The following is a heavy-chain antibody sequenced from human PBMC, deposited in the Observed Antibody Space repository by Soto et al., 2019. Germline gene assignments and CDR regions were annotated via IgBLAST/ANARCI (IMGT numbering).Heavy chain of an antibody. D-gene: IGHD3-3*01. J-gene: IGHJ5*02. CDR1: GYTFTSYA. V-gene: IGHV1-3*01. Sequence: GASVKVSCKASGYTFTSYAMHWVRQAPGQRLEWMGWINAGNGNTKYSQKFQGRVTITRDTSASTAYMELSSLRSEDTAVYYCTRGLDTIFGVVLKFDPWGQGTLVTVSS. CDR3: TRGLDTIFGVVLKFDP. CDR2: INAGNGNT.